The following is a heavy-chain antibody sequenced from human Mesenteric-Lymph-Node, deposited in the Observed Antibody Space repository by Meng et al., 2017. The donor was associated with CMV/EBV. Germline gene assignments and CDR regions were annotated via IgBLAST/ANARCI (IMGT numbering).Heavy chain of an antibody. CDR2: VNKSEGT. CDR1: LSGCK. Sequence: LSGCKWSWNRRRPGKGMGWIGEVNKSEGTKYNTYLESLNTISINPCKNQFSLELSYVNTPETAVYYCARGGKNIFCSCASCYYNWFDPWGQGTLVTVSS. CDR3: ARGGKNIFCSCASCYYNWFDP. D-gene: IGHD2-2*01. J-gene: IGHJ5*02. V-gene: IGHV4-34*01.